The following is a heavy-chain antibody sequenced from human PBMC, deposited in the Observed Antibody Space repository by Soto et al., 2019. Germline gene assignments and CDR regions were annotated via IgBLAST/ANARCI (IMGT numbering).Heavy chain of an antibody. Sequence: GGSLRLSCAASGFTFSGYSMFWVRQAPGKGLEYVSAINTNGVNTFYAKSVKGRFTISRDNSKNTMYLQMGSLKAEDMAVYYCARGRVEDSSGWATYFDYWGQGTLVTVSS. D-gene: IGHD6-19*01. CDR1: GFTFSGYS. CDR3: ARGRVEDSSGWATYFDY. V-gene: IGHV3-64*01. CDR2: INTNGVNT. J-gene: IGHJ4*02.